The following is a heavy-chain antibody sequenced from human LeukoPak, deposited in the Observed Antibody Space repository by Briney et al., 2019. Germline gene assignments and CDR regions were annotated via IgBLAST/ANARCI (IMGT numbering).Heavy chain of an antibody. CDR3: AKDSAKKYDDY. CDR2: ISASGTLT. V-gene: IGHV3-48*03. Sequence: GGSLRLSCAASGFSFSSYEMNWVRQAPGKGLEWISYISASGTLTHYADSVEGRFTISRDNAKNTLYLQMNSLRAEDTAVYYCAKDSAKKYDDYWGQGTLVTVSS. J-gene: IGHJ4*02. D-gene: IGHD2/OR15-2a*01. CDR1: GFSFSSYE.